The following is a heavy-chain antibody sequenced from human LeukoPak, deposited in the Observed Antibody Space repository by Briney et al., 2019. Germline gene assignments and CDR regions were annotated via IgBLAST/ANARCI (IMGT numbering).Heavy chain of an antibody. CDR3: ATSSTVTHTRDP. V-gene: IGHV1-2*02. D-gene: IGHD1-1*01. CDR1: GYGFSDVY. J-gene: IGHJ5*02. CDR2: INPHSGAT. Sequence: ASVKVSCKASGYGFSDVYFNWVRPAPGQGLEWMGWINPHSGATNYAQRLQGRVSMDASFDTAYMELSRLTSDDTAVYYCATSSTVTHTRDPWGQGTLVTVSS.